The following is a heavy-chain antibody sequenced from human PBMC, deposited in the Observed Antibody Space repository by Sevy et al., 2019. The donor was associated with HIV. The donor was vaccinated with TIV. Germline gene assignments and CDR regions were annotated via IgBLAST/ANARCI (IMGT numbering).Heavy chain of an antibody. D-gene: IGHD2-21*01. CDR2: YDRTDIT. Sequence: GESLKISCEASGFTLSSYTMNWVRQSPEKGLEWVATYDRTDITHCADSVKGRFIISRDTAKNSLFLQMNSLRDDDTAMYFCVRDERAIASHFDYWGRGTLVTVSS. CDR1: GFTLSSYT. J-gene: IGHJ4*02. CDR3: VRDERAIASHFDY. V-gene: IGHV3-48*02.